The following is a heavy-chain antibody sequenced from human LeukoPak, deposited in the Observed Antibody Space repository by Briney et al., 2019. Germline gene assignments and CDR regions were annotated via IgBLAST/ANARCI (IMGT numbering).Heavy chain of an antibody. CDR2: ISSDGNNK. V-gene: IGHV3-30*03. CDR3: ARSRSSGWVYFEY. J-gene: IGHJ4*02. Sequence: GRSLRLSCAASGFTFSSYGMHWVRQAPGKGLEWVAVISSDGNNKYYADSVKGRFTISRDNSKNTLYMQMDSLRAEDTAVYYCARSRSSGWVYFEYWGQGTLVTVSS. CDR1: GFTFSSYG. D-gene: IGHD6-19*01.